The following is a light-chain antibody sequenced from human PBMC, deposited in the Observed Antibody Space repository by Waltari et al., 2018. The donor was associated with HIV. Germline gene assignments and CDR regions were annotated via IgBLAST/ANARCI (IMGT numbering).Light chain of an antibody. V-gene: IGKV4-1*01. J-gene: IGKJ2*01. CDR2: WAS. Sequence: DAVVTQPPHALPVSVGARATLNGTSSRNLLYSSNNKSYVAWYRQKAGQRPKLLIYWASTRESGVPDRFSGSGSGTDFTLTISSLQAEDVAVYYCQQYYSVPYTFGQGTKLEIK. CDR3: QQYYSVPYT. CDR1: RNLLYSSNNKSY.